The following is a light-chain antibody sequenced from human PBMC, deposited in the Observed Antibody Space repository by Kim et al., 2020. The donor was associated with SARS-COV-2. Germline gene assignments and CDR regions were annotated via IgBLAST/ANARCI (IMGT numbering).Light chain of an antibody. CDR1: QSINSNY. J-gene: IGKJ1*01. Sequence: SPGERAALSCRASQSINSNYLAWYQQKPGQAPRLLIYGASNRATGIPDRFSGSGSGADFTLTINRLEPEDFAVFYCQQYGGSPWTFGQGTKVDIK. CDR2: GAS. CDR3: QQYGGSPWT. V-gene: IGKV3-20*01.